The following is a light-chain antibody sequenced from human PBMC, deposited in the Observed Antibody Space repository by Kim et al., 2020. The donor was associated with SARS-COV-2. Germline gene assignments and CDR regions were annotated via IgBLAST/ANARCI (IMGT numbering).Light chain of an antibody. V-gene: IGLV2-11*01. CDR2: DVS. CDR1: SNDLGAYNY. CDR3: CTYAGRFTSV. Sequence: GQSVPISCTGTSNDLGAYNYVSWYQQHPGKAPKLMIYDVSVRPSGVPDRFSGSKSGNTASLTISGLQADDEADYYCCTYAGRFTSVFGTGTKVTVL. J-gene: IGLJ1*01.